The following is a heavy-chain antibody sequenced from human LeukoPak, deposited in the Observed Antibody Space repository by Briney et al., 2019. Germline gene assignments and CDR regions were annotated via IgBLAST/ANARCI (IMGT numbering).Heavy chain of an antibody. J-gene: IGHJ3*02. CDR1: GGSISSSSYY. CDR2: IYYSGST. CDR3: ARAFRGIFGVFEAFDI. Sequence: SETLSLTCTVSGGSISSSSYYWGWIRQPPGKGLEWIGSIYYSGSTYDNPSLKSRVTISVDTSKNQFSLKVSSVTAADTAVYYCARAFRGIFGVFEAFDIWGQGTMVTVSS. V-gene: IGHV4-39*01. D-gene: IGHD3-3*01.